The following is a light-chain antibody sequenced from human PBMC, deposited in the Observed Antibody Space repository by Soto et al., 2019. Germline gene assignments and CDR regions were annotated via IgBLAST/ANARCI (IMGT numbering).Light chain of an antibody. V-gene: IGKV3-11*01. CDR1: QRVSSQ. Sequence: EIVLTQSPVTLSLSPGERATLSCRASQRVSSQLGWYQQKPGQAPRLLIYDASKRVTGIPGRFSGSGSGTDFTLTISSLEPEDFAVYYCQQRSNCWTFGQGTKVEIK. CDR2: DAS. CDR3: QQRSNCWT. J-gene: IGKJ1*01.